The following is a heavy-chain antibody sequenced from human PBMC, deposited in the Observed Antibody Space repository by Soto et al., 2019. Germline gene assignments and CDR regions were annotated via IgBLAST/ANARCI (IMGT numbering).Heavy chain of an antibody. CDR1: GYTFTSYA. D-gene: IGHD3-10*01. V-gene: IGHV1-3*01. CDR3: ARGPLLWGDV. Sequence: QVQLVQSGAEVKKPGASVKVSCKASGYTFTSYAMHWVRQAPGQRLEWMGWINPGNGNTKYSQKFQGRVTITRDTSASTAYMELSSLRSEDTAVYYCARGPLLWGDVWGQGTTVTVSS. CDR2: INPGNGNT. J-gene: IGHJ6*02.